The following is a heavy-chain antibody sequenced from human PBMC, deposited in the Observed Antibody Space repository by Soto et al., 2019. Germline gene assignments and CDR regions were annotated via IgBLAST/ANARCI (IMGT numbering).Heavy chain of an antibody. CDR1: GYTFTSYF. Sequence: ASVKVSCKASGYTFTSYFMHWVRQAPGQGLEWMGIINPTGGSTSYAQKFQGRVTMTSDTSTSTVYMDLSSLRSEDTAVYYCARGVRCSGGYCHSAGAFDIWGQGTMVTVSS. D-gene: IGHD2-21*01. CDR3: ARGVRCSGGYCHSAGAFDI. J-gene: IGHJ3*02. V-gene: IGHV1-46*03. CDR2: INPTGGST.